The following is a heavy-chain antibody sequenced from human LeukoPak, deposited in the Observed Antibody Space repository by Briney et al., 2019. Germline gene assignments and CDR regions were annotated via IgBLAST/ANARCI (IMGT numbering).Heavy chain of an antibody. D-gene: IGHD6-13*01. CDR2: INHSGST. Sequence: SETLSLTCAVYGGSFSGYYWSWIRQPPGKGLEWIGEINHSGSTNYNPSLKSRVTISVDTSKNQFSLKLSSVTAADTAVYYCARSLAAAGISNWFDPWGQGTLVTVSS. J-gene: IGHJ5*02. CDR1: GGSFSGYY. CDR3: ARSLAAAGISNWFDP. V-gene: IGHV4-34*01.